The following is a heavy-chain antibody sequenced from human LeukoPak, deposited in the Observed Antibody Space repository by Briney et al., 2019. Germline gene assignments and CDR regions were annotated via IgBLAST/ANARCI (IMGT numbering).Heavy chain of an antibody. CDR1: GGSISSSNSC. J-gene: IGHJ4*02. D-gene: IGHD2-2*01. CDR3: ARSAGSYQTD. CDR2: IHYSGNT. Sequence: PWETLSLTCTVSGGSISSSNSCWGWIRQPPGKGLEWIASIHYSGNTYYNPSLKSRVTISLDTSKKQFSLKLTSLTAADTAVYHCARSAGSYQTDWGPGTLVTVSS. V-gene: IGHV4-39*01.